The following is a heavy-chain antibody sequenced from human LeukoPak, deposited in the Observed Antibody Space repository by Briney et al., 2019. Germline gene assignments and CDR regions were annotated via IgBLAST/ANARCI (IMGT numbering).Heavy chain of an antibody. V-gene: IGHV4-38-2*02. D-gene: IGHD2-21*01. CDR3: ARLMNTPDVIATPDY. CDR2: IYHSGST. Sequence: SETLSLTCTVSGYSISSGYYWGWIRQPPGKGLEWIGGIYHSGSTYYNPSLKSRVTISVDTSKNQFSLKLSSVTAADTAVYYCARLMNTPDVIATPDYWGQGTLVTVSS. J-gene: IGHJ4*02. CDR1: GYSISSGYY.